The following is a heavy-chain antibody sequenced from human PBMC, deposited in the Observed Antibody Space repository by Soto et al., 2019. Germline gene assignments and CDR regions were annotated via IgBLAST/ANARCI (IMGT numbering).Heavy chain of an antibody. CDR3: ARRGSSSYFDY. CDR1: GFTFSSYA. V-gene: IGHV3-23*01. CDR2: LSGSGGST. D-gene: IGHD6-13*01. Sequence: EVQLLESGGGLVQPGGSLRLSCAASGFTFSSYAMRWVRQAPGKGLEWVSALSGSGGSTYNADSVNGRFTISRDNSKNTLYLQMNSLSAEDTAVYYCARRGSSSYFDYWGQGTLVTVSS. J-gene: IGHJ4*02.